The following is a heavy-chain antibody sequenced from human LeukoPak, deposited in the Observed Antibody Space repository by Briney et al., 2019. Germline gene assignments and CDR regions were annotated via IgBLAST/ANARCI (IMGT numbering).Heavy chain of an antibody. J-gene: IGHJ4*02. V-gene: IGHV1-2*02. Sequence: ASVKVSCKASGYTVTGYYMHWVRQAPGQGLEWMGWINPNSGGTNYAQKFQGRVTMTRDTSISTAYMELSRLRSDDTAVYYCAWDHRHQLPLYYFDYWGQGTLVTVSS. CDR1: GYTVTGYY. CDR2: INPNSGGT. CDR3: AWDHRHQLPLYYFDY. D-gene: IGHD2-2*01.